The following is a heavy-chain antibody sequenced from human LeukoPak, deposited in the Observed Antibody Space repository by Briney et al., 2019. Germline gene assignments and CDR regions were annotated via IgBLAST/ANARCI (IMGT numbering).Heavy chain of an antibody. Sequence: GESLKISCKGSGYSFTNFWIGWVRQMPGKGLEWMGIIYPDDSDTLYSPSFKGQVTISADKSISTAYLQWSSLKASDTAMCYCARTALYCSSTSCYAADFDYWGQGTLVTVSS. CDR3: ARTALYCSSTSCYAADFDY. V-gene: IGHV5-51*01. CDR2: IYPDDSDT. CDR1: GYSFTNFW. J-gene: IGHJ4*02. D-gene: IGHD2-2*01.